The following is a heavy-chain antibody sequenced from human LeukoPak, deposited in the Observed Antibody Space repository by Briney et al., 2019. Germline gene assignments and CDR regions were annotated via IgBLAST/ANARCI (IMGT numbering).Heavy chain of an antibody. Sequence: GGSLRLSCAASGFTFSGYAMSWVRQAPGKGLEWVSAISGSGGSTYYADSVKGRFTISRDNSKNTLHLQINSLRAEDTAVYYCAKTGGIVVVPSANDYWGQGTLVTVSS. CDR3: AKTGGIVVVPSANDY. CDR2: ISGSGGST. V-gene: IGHV3-23*01. J-gene: IGHJ4*02. CDR1: GFTFSGYA. D-gene: IGHD2-2*01.